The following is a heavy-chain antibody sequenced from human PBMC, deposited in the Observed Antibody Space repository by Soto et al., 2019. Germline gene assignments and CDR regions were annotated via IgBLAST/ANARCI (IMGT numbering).Heavy chain of an antibody. CDR3: AKVGDFDWLLYNHYYGMDV. J-gene: IGHJ6*02. V-gene: IGHV3-30*18. Sequence: GGSLRLSCAASGFTFSSYGMHWVRQAPGKGLEWVAVISYDGSNKYYADSVKGRFTISRDNSKNTLYLQMNSLRAEDTAVYYCAKVGDFDWLLYNHYYGMDVWGQGTTVTVSS. CDR2: ISYDGSNK. D-gene: IGHD3-9*01. CDR1: GFTFSSYG.